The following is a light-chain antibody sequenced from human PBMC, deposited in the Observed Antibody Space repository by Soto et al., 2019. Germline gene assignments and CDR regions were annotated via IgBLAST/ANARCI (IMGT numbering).Light chain of an antibody. Sequence: ETVMTQSPATLSVSPGERATLSCRASQSVGTKLAWYQHKPGQAPRLLIYDASTRATGIPPRFSGSGSGTEFTLTISSLQSEDFVVYFCQQYYNWYTYGQGTKLEIK. CDR2: DAS. CDR3: QQYYNWYT. J-gene: IGKJ2*01. V-gene: IGKV3-15*01. CDR1: QSVGTK.